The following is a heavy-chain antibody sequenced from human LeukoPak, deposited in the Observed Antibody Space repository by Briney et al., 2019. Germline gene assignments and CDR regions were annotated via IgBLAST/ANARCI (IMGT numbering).Heavy chain of an antibody. CDR3: ARDVAGAGSH. J-gene: IGHJ4*01. CDR2: INEHGSIT. Sequence: GESLRLSCAASGFTFSTYWMHWVRQTPGEGLVWVSRINEHGSITDYADSVRDRFTISRDNAKNTLYLHMNSLRAEDTAMYYCARDVAGAGSHWGHGALVTVSS. V-gene: IGHV3-74*01. CDR1: GFTFSTYW. D-gene: IGHD6-19*01.